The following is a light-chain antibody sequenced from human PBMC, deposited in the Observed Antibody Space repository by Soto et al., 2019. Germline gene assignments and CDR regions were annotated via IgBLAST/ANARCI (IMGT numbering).Light chain of an antibody. J-gene: IGLJ1*01. Sequence: QSVLTQPASVSGSPGQSITISCAGTMRDIGAYNLVSWYQQYPGKAPKVVIFEGTKRPSGVSNRFSGSKSGNTASLTISGLQTEDEADYYCCSYAGSRTYVFGAGTKLTVL. CDR3: CSYAGSRTYV. V-gene: IGLV2-23*01. CDR2: EGT. CDR1: MRDIGAYNL.